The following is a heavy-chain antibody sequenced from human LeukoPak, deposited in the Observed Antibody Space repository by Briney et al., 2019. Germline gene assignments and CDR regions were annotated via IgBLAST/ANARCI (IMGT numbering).Heavy chain of an antibody. CDR3: ARVGPTVYYYDSSALGAFDI. J-gene: IGHJ3*02. D-gene: IGHD3-22*01. CDR1: GGSISSGDYY. Sequence: PSETLSLTCTVSGGSISSGDYYWSWIRQPPGKGLEWIGYIYYSGSTYYNPSLKSRVTISVDTSKNQFSLKLSSVTAADTAVYYCARVGPTVYYYDSSALGAFDIWGQGTMVTVSS. V-gene: IGHV4-30-4*01. CDR2: IYYSGST.